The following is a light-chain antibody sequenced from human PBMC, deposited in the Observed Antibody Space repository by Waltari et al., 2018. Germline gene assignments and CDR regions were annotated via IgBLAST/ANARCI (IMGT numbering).Light chain of an antibody. CDR1: SSNVGAGSD. Sequence: QSVLTQSPSVSGAPGQRVTISCTGSSSNVGAGSDVQWYKQLPGTAPKLLICGNPNRPSGVPDRFSASKSGTSASLASTGLQAEDEADYYCQSYDSSLSGWVFGGGTKLTVL. CDR2: GNP. CDR3: QSYDSSLSGWV. V-gene: IGLV1-40*01. J-gene: IGLJ3*02.